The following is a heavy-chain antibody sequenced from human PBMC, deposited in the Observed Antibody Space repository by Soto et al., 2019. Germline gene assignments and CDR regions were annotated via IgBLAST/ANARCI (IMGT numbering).Heavy chain of an antibody. Sequence: ASVKVSCKASGYTFTSYSISWVRQAPGQGLEWMGWISAYNGNTNYAQKLQGRVTMTTDTSTSTAYMELRSLRSDDTAVYYCARDQIREKEQQSKPKYYGMDVWGQGTTVTVS. V-gene: IGHV1-18*01. J-gene: IGHJ6*02. CDR2: ISAYNGNT. D-gene: IGHD6-13*01. CDR3: ARDQIREKEQQSKPKYYGMDV. CDR1: GYTFTSYS.